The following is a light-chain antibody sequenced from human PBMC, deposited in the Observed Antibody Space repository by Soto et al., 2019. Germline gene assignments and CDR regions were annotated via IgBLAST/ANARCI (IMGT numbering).Light chain of an antibody. CDR1: SSDVGGYNY. V-gene: IGLV2-8*01. J-gene: IGLJ1*01. Sequence: QSALTQPPSASGSPGQSVAISCTGTSSDVGGYNYVSWYQQHPGKAPKLMIYEVNKRPSGVPDRFPGSKSGNTASLTVSGLQAEDEADYYCSSYAGSSNVFGTETKLTVL. CDR3: SSYAGSSNV. CDR2: EVN.